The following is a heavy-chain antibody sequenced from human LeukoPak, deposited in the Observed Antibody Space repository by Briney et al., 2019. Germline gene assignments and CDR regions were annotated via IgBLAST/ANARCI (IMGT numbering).Heavy chain of an antibody. CDR2: IMPIFGVT. CDR1: GDNFNKYS. D-gene: IGHD1/OR15-1a*01. Sequence: SVKVSCKASGDNFNKYSIRWVRQAPGQGLEWMGRIMPIFGVTKFAQRFQGRVTITADESTTTGYMELNNLRSEDTAIYYCSTRPKIWKETTGFAESWGQGTLVIVSS. V-gene: IGHV1-69*02. J-gene: IGHJ5*02. CDR3: STRPKIWKETTGFAES.